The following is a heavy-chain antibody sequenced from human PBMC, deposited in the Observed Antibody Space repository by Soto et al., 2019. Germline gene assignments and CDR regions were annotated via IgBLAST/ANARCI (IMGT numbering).Heavy chain of an antibody. Sequence: AGGSLRLSCAASGFTVSSNYMSWVRQAPGKGLEWVSVIYSGGSTYYADSVKGRFTISRDNSKNTLYLQMNSLRAEDTAVYYCARARAYCGGDCSAFDYWGQGTLVTVSS. CDR2: IYSGGST. V-gene: IGHV3-53*01. J-gene: IGHJ4*02. D-gene: IGHD2-21*02. CDR1: GFTVSSNY. CDR3: ARARAYCGGDCSAFDY.